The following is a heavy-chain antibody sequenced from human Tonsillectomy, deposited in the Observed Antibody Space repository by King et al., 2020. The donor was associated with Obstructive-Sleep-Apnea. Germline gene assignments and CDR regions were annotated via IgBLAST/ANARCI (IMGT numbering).Heavy chain of an antibody. J-gene: IGHJ6*02. V-gene: IGHV3-7*03. CDR1: GFMLCSYW. CDR3: VRDRGLMVHYYYGMDV. Sequence: VQLVESGGGLVQPGGSLRLSCAASGFMLCSYWMNWVRQAPGKGLEWVANIKQDGSEKNYADSVKGRFTISRDNAKNSLYLEMNGLRGEDTAVYYCVRDRGLMVHYYYGMDVWGQGTTVTVSS. D-gene: IGHD2-8*01. CDR2: IKQDGSEK.